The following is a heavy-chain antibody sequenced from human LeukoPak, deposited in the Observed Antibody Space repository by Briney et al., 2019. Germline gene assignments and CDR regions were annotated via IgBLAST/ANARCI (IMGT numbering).Heavy chain of an antibody. D-gene: IGHD5-18*01. CDR3: ARDTGGGYSCYDC. V-gene: IGHV3-7*01. CDR1: GFTFSSYW. CDR2: IKQDGSEK. J-gene: IGHJ4*02. Sequence: GGSLRLSCAASGFTFSSYWMTWIRQAPGKGREWVANIKQDGSEKYYVDSVKGRFTISRDNAKNSLYLQMNSLRAEDTAVYYCARDTGGGYSCYDCWGQGTLVTVSS.